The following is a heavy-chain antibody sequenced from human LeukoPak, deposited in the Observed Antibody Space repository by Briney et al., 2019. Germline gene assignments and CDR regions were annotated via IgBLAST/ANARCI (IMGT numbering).Heavy chain of an antibody. J-gene: IGHJ4*02. Sequence: SETLSLTCSVCCGSISRYYWMCIRQPAGKGVEWIGRIYTSGSTNYTPSLKSRVTMSVDTSKNQFSLKLSSVTAADTAVYYCASGGYSYFDYWGQGTLVTVSS. CDR2: IYTSGST. CDR3: ASGGYSYFDY. D-gene: IGHD3-22*01. V-gene: IGHV4-4*07. CDR1: CGSISRYY.